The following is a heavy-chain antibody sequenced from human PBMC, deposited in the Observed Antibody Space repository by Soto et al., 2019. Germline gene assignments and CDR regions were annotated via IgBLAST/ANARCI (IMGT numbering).Heavy chain of an antibody. V-gene: IGHV1-8*01. D-gene: IGHD2-2*01. CDR3: ARVHIVVVPAAPTNYYYYYMDV. J-gene: IGHJ6*03. CDR1: GYTFTSYD. Sequence: ASVKVSCKASGYTFTSYDINWVRQATGQGLEWMGWMNPNSGNTGYAQKFQDRVTMTRNTSISTAYMELSSLRSEDTAVYYCARVHIVVVPAAPTNYYYYYMDVWGKGTTVTVSS. CDR2: MNPNSGNT.